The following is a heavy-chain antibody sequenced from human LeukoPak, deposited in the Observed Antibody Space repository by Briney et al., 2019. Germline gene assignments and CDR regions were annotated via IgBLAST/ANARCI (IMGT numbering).Heavy chain of an antibody. CDR3: ARDQRWNSGSSSGY. D-gene: IGHD1-26*01. V-gene: IGHV3-48*01. Sequence: GGSLRLSCAASGFTFSSYSMNWVRQAPGKGLEWVPYISSSSSTIYYADSVKGRFTISRDNAKNSLYLQMNSLRAEDTAVYYCARDQRWNSGSSSGYWGQGTLVTVSS. CDR2: ISSSSSTI. J-gene: IGHJ4*02. CDR1: GFTFSSYS.